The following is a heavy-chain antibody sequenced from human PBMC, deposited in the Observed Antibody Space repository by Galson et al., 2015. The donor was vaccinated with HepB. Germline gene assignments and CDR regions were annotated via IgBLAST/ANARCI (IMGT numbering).Heavy chain of an antibody. CDR1: GDSISVYY. CDR3: ARVSYCGGDSCYGSYFDS. Sequence: SETLSLTCTVSGDSISVYYWSWLRQPPGKGLEWIGYIYYSGSTNYNPSLKSRVTISVDASKSQFSLKLSSVTAADTAVYYCARVSYCGGDSCYGSYFDSWGQGTPVTVSS. V-gene: IGHV4-59*01. D-gene: IGHD2-15*01. J-gene: IGHJ4*02. CDR2: IYYSGST.